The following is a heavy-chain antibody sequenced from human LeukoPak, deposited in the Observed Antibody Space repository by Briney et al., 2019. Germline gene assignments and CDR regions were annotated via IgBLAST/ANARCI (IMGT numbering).Heavy chain of an antibody. CDR2: ISYDGSNK. D-gene: IGHD4-17*01. V-gene: IGHV3-30*18. Sequence: LSGGSLRLSCAASGFTLSSYGMHWVRQAPGKGLEWVAVISYDGSNKYYADSVKGRFTISRDNSKNTLYLQMNSLRAEDTAVYYCAKSRPTATVTVPLDVWGQGTTVTVSS. J-gene: IGHJ6*02. CDR3: AKSRPTATVTVPLDV. CDR1: GFTLSSYG.